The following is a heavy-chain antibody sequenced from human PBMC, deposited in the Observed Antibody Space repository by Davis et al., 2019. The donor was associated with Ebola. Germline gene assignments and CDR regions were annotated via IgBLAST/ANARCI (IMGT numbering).Heavy chain of an antibody. J-gene: IGHJ6*02. Sequence: GGSLRLSCAVSGFTFSTYWMAWVRQAPGKGLEWVANIKQDGSEEYYVDSVKGRFTISRDNAKNSLYLQMNSLRAEDTAVYYCARDLYLGSWNYYGMDVWGQGTTVTVSS. CDR1: GFTFSTYW. D-gene: IGHD2-2*02. V-gene: IGHV3-7*01. CDR2: IKQDGSEE. CDR3: ARDLYLGSWNYYGMDV.